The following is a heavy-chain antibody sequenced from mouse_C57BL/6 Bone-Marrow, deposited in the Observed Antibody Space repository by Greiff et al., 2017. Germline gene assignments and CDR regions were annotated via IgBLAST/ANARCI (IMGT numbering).Heavy chain of an antibody. V-gene: IGHV3-6*01. J-gene: IGHJ3*01. Sequence: LQESGPGLVKPSQSLSLTCSVTGYSITSGYYWNWIRQFPGNKLEWMGYISYDGSNNYNPSLKNRISITRDTSKNQFFLKLNSVTTEDTATYYCAREGVYYGSSYVAWFAYWGQGTLVTVSA. CDR2: ISYDGSN. D-gene: IGHD1-1*01. CDR1: GYSITSGYY. CDR3: AREGVYYGSSYVAWFAY.